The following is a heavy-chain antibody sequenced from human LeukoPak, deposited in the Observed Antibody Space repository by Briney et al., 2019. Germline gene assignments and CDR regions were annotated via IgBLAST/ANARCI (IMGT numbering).Heavy chain of an antibody. D-gene: IGHD5-24*01. J-gene: IGHJ3*02. V-gene: IGHV4-59*08. Sequence: PSETLSLTCHVSGDYYWSWIRQPPGKGLEWIGYFYDSGTTNYNPSLKSRVTISLDTSKNQFSLKLTSLIAADTAVYFCARHGPVEMSTMDAFDMWGQGAMVTVSS. CDR1: GDYY. CDR2: FYDSGTT. CDR3: ARHGPVEMSTMDAFDM.